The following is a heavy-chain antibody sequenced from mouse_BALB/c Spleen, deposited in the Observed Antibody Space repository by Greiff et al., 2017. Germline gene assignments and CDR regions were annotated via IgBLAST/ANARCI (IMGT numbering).Heavy chain of an antibody. J-gene: IGHJ3*01. Sequence: EVQLQESGPGLVKPSQSLSLTCTVTGYSITSDYAWNWIRQFPGNKLEWMGYISYSGSTSYNPSLKSRISITRDTSKNQFFLQLNSVTTEDTATYYCARRGGVAYWGQGTLVTVSA. CDR3: ARRGGVAY. CDR1: GYSITSDYA. V-gene: IGHV3-2*02. CDR2: ISYSGST.